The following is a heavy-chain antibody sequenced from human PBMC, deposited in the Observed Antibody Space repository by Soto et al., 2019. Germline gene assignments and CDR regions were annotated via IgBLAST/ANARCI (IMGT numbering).Heavy chain of an antibody. CDR2: INYSGST. CDR1: GGSISSYY. CDR3: ARESSPGYCISTSCHKYGMDV. Sequence: SETLSLTCTVTGGSISSYYWSWIRQPPGKGLEWIGYINYSGSTNYNPSLKRRVTITVVTSMYQFSLNLSSVTASDTAVYYCARESSPGYCISTSCHKYGMDVGGQGTTVTVS. V-gene: IGHV4-59*01. J-gene: IGHJ6*01. D-gene: IGHD2-2*01.